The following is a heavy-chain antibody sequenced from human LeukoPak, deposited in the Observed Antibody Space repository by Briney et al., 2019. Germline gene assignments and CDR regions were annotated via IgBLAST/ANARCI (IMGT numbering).Heavy chain of an antibody. Sequence: SETLSLTCTVSGGSINSYYWSWIRQPAGKGLEWIGRIYSSGSTNYNPSLKSRVSMSVDTSKNQFSLKLTSVTAADTALYYCARGGRATVVTMWGQGILVTVSS. V-gene: IGHV4-4*07. CDR2: IYSSGST. CDR3: ARGGRATVVTM. D-gene: IGHD4-23*01. CDR1: GGSINSYY. J-gene: IGHJ4*02.